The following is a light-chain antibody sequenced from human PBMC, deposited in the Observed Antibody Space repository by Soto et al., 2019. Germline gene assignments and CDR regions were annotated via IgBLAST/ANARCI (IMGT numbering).Light chain of an antibody. CDR1: QAISNG. J-gene: IGKJ5*01. CDR3: QQFNSYPVS. Sequence: AIQVTQSPYSLSASIGDSVTITCRASQAISNGLVWYQQIPGKPPKLLISYASTLQPGIPSRFTGSGSGTDFTLTISSLQPEDSASYYCQQFNSYPVSFGQGTRLEI. CDR2: YAS. V-gene: IGKV1-13*02.